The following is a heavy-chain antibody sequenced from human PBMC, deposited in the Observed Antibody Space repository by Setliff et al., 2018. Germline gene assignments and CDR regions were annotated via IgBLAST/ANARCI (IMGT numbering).Heavy chain of an antibody. CDR3: ARLGSARYDSSCYYPDNWFDP. Sequence: LSLTCTVSGYSISSSSYYWGWIRQPPGKGLEWIGSIYYSGSTYYNPSLKSRVTISVDTSKNQFSLKLSSVTAAATAVYYCARLGSARYDSSCYYPDNWFDPWGQGTRVTVS. J-gene: IGHJ5*02. CDR1: GYSISSSSYY. CDR2: IYYSGST. D-gene: IGHD3-22*01. V-gene: IGHV4-39*01.